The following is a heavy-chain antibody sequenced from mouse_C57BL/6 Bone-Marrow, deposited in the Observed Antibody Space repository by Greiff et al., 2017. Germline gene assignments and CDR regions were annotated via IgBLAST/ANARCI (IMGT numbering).Heavy chain of an antibody. J-gene: IGHJ4*01. CDR3: ARGFSHAMDY. CDR1: GYTFTSYW. CDR2: IDPSDSYT. Sequence: VQLQQPGAELVKPGASVKLSCKASGYTFTSYWMQWVKQRPGQGLEWIGEIDPSDSYTNYNQKFKGKATLTVDTSSSTAYMQLSSLTSEDSAVYYCARGFSHAMDYWGQGTSVTVSS. V-gene: IGHV1-50*01.